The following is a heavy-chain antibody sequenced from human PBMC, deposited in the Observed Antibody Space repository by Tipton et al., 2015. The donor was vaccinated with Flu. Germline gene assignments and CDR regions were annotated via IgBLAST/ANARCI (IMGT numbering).Heavy chain of an antibody. D-gene: IGHD2-2*02. V-gene: IGHV3-23*01. CDR3: AKRSLGVVVPAAIGEGYWYFDL. Sequence: SLRLSCAASGFTFSSYAMSWVRQAPGKGLEWVSAISGSGGSTYYADSVKGRFTISRDNSKNTLYLQMNSLRAEDTAVYYCAKRSLGVVVPAAIGEGYWYFDLWGRGPLVTVSS. CDR1: GFTFSSYA. J-gene: IGHJ2*01. CDR2: ISGSGGST.